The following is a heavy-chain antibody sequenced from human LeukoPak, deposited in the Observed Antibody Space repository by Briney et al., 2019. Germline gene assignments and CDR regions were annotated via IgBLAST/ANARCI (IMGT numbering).Heavy chain of an antibody. CDR2: IIPIFGTA. CDR3: ARDRAHYYDSSGYYHWFDP. J-gene: IGHJ5*02. D-gene: IGHD3-22*01. V-gene: IGHV1-69*13. Sequence: SVKVSCKASGGTFISYAISWVRQAPGQGLEWMGGIIPIFGTANYAQKFQGRVTITADESTSTAYMELSGLRSEDTAVYYCARDRAHYYDSSGYYHWFDPWGQGTLVTVSS. CDR1: GGTFISYA.